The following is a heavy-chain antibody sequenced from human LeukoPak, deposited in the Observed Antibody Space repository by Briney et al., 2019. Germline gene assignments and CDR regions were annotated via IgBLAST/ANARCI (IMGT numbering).Heavy chain of an antibody. J-gene: IGHJ5*02. V-gene: IGHV3-73*01. D-gene: IGHD3-16*01. CDR3: TPGGGTDH. CDR2: IRSKANSYAT. CDR1: GFTFSGSA. Sequence: GGSLKLSCAASGFTFSGSAMHWVRQASGKGLEWVGRIRSKANSYATEYAASVKGRFTISRDDSKNTAYLQMNSLQTEDTAVYYCTPGGGTDHWGQGTLVTVSS.